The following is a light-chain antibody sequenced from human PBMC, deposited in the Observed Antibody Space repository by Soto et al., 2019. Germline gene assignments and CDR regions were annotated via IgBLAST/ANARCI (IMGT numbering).Light chain of an antibody. J-gene: IGKJ1*01. CDR2: EAS. Sequence: DIQMTQSPSTLSASGGDRVTITCRASQGISGWLAWYQQKPGKAPKLLIFEASNLESGVPSRFSGSGSGTEFTLTISSLQPDDSATYYCQQYNSYPWTFCQGTKVEIK. CDR1: QGISGW. CDR3: QQYNSYPWT. V-gene: IGKV1-5*03.